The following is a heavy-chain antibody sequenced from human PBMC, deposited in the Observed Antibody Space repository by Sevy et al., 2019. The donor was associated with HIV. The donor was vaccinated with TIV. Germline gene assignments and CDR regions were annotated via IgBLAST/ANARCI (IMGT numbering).Heavy chain of an antibody. CDR2: IYPGDSDT. CDR1: GYSFTSYW. J-gene: IGHJ5*02. Sequence: GESLKISCKGSGYSFTSYWIGWVRQMPGKGLEWMGIIYPGDSDTRYSPSFQGQVTISADKSISTAYLQWSSLKASVTAMYYCAGKYYDILTGYYRFDPWGQGTLVTVSS. D-gene: IGHD3-9*01. V-gene: IGHV5-51*01. CDR3: AGKYYDILTGYYRFDP.